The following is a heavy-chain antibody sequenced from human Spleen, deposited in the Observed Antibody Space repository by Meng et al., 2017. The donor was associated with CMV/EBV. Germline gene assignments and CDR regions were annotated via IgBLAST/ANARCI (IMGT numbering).Heavy chain of an antibody. CDR1: GFTFSSYS. CDR3: ARGYCSSTSCLPLFDY. V-gene: IGHV3-21*01. Sequence: GESLKISCAASGFTFSSYSMNWVRQAPGKGLEWVSSISSSSSYIYYADSVKGRFTISRDNAKNSLYLQMNSLRAEDTAVYYCARGYCSSTSCLPLFDYWGQGTLVTVSS. D-gene: IGHD2-2*01. J-gene: IGHJ4*02. CDR2: ISSSSSYI.